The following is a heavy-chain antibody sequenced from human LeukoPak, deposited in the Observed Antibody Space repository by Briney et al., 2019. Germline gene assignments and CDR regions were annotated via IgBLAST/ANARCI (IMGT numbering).Heavy chain of an antibody. J-gene: IGHJ4*02. CDR1: GFTFDDYG. D-gene: IGHD6-19*01. CDR3: ARVKDIAVARAIDY. CDR2: INWNGGST. Sequence: GGSLRLSCAASGFTFDDYGMSWVRQVPGKWLEWVSGINWNGGSTGYADSVKGRFTISRDNAKNSLYLQMNTLRAEDTALYYCARVKDIAVARAIDYWGQGTLVTVSS. V-gene: IGHV3-20*04.